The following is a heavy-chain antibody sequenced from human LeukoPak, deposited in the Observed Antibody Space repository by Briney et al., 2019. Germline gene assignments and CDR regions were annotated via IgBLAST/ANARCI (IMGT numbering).Heavy chain of an antibody. Sequence: ASVTVSCKASGYTFTDYYMHWVRQAPGQGLEWMGWINPNSGGTNYAQKFQGRVTMTRDTSISTAYMELSRLRSDDTAVYYCARSITSSWYGDFQHWGQGTLVTVSS. CDR1: GYTFTDYY. V-gene: IGHV1-2*02. CDR2: INPNSGGT. D-gene: IGHD6-13*01. CDR3: ARSITSSWYGDFQH. J-gene: IGHJ1*01.